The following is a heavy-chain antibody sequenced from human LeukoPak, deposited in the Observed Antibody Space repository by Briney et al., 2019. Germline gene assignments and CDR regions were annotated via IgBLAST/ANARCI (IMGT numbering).Heavy chain of an antibody. CDR2: MNPNSGNT. Sequence: ASVKVSCKTSGYTFTSYDINWVRQATGQGLEWMGWMNPNSGNTGYAQNFQSRVTMTRDTSISTAYMELSSLRSEDTAVYYCVRAIRTTVTTFWFDPWGQGTLVTVSS. CDR3: VRAIRTTVTTFWFDP. D-gene: IGHD4-17*01. CDR1: GYTFTSYD. J-gene: IGHJ5*02. V-gene: IGHV1-8*01.